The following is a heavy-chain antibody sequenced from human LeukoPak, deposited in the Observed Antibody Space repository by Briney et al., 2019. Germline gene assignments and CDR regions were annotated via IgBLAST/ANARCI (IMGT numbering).Heavy chain of an antibody. CDR1: GGSISSGGYY. V-gene: IGHV4-39*07. CDR3: AREDMVRGVIIYYYGMDV. D-gene: IGHD3-10*01. CDR2: IYHSGST. J-gene: IGHJ6*04. Sequence: SETLSLTCTVSGGSISSGGYYWSWIRQPPGTGLEWIGSIYHSGSTYYNPSLKSRVTISVDTSKNQFSLKLSSVTAADTAVYYCAREDMVRGVIIYYYGMDVWGKGTTVTVSS.